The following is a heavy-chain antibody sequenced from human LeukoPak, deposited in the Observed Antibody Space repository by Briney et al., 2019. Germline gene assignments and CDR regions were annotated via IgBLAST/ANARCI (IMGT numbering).Heavy chain of an antibody. CDR2: INYSGNI. CDR3: ARDRNGLPVDY. V-gene: IGHV4-59*01. D-gene: IGHD3-16*01. J-gene: IGHJ4*02. CDR1: GDSPSSYY. Sequence: SETLSLTCTVSGDSPSSYYLSWLRQPPGKGLEWIGYINYSGNINYNPSLNSRVTISVDTSKNQFSLKLISVTAADTAVYFCARDRNGLPVDYWGRGTLVTVSS.